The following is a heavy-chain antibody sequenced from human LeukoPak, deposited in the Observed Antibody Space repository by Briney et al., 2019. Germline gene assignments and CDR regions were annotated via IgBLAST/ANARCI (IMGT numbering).Heavy chain of an antibody. CDR2: IYYSGST. CDR1: GGSISSSSYY. CDR3: ARQEGGLGYCSSTSCYAFDY. J-gene: IGHJ4*02. D-gene: IGHD2-2*01. Sequence: SETLSLTCTVSGGSISSSSYYWGWIRQPPGKGLEWIGSIYYSGSTYYNPSLKSRVTISVDTSKNQFSLKLSSVTAVDTAVYYCARQEGGLGYCSSTSCYAFDYWGQGTLVTVSS. V-gene: IGHV4-39*01.